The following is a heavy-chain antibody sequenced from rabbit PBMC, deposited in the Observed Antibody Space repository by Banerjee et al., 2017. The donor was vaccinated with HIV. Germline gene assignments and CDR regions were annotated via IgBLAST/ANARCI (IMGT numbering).Heavy chain of an antibody. CDR3: ARWVVHVNYFDL. J-gene: IGHJ4*01. D-gene: IGHD4-2*01. Sequence: QEQLEESGGDLVKPEGSLTLTCTASGFSFSSSYWICWVRQAPGKGLEWIGCINTSSGNTVYASWVNGRFTISKTSSTTVTLQMTSLTAADTATYFCARWVVHVNYFDLWGPGTLVTVS. CDR1: GFSFSSSYW. V-gene: IGHV1S45*01. CDR2: INTSSGNT.